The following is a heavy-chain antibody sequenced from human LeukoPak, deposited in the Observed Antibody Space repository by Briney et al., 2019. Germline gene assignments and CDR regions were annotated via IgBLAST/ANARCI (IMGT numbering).Heavy chain of an antibody. D-gene: IGHD2-15*01. V-gene: IGHV3-7*01. CDR3: ARGKPYIVVVVAAPADY. Sequence: GGSLRLSCVASGLTFSNSWMTWVRQAPGKGLEWVANIKKDGSETYYVDSVKGRFTISRDNAKNSLYLQMNSLRAEDTAVYYCARGKPYIVVVVAAPADYWGQGTLVTVSS. CDR1: GLTFSNSW. J-gene: IGHJ4*02. CDR2: IKKDGSET.